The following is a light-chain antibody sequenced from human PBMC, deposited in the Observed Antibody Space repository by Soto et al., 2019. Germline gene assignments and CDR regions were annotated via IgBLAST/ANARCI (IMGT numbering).Light chain of an antibody. J-gene: IGKJ4*01. CDR1: QGISNW. Sequence: DIQMTQSPCSVSASVGDRVTITCRASQGISNWLAWYQQQPGKAPKLLISSAYTLQSGVPSRFSGGGSGTHFTLIISSLQPEDFATYYCQQTNTFLPLTFGGGTKVGIK. CDR3: QQTNTFLPLT. CDR2: SAY. V-gene: IGKV1-12*01.